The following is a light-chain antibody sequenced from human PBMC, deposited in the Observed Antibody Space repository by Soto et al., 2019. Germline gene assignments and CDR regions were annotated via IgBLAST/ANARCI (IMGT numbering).Light chain of an antibody. J-gene: IGKJ4*01. CDR1: QSVGNN. CDR3: QQYNNWPPLT. CDR2: GAS. Sequence: EILMTQSPATLSVSPGERATLSCRASQSVGNNLAWYQHKPGQAPRLLIYGASTRATGIPARFSGSGSGTEFTLTISSRQSEDFAVYYCQQYNNWPPLTFGGGTKVEIK. V-gene: IGKV3-15*01.